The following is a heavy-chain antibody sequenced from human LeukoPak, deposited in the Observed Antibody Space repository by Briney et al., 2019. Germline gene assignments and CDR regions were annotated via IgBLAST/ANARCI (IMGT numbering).Heavy chain of an antibody. CDR2: ISWNSGSI. Sequence: PGGSLRLSCAASGFTFDDYAMHWVRQAPGKGLEWVSGISWNSGSIGYADSAKGRFTISRDNAKNSLYLQMNSLRAEDTALYYCAKDPKYSSSWTFDYWGQGTLVTVSS. D-gene: IGHD6-13*01. J-gene: IGHJ4*02. V-gene: IGHV3-9*01. CDR3: AKDPKYSSSWTFDY. CDR1: GFTFDDYA.